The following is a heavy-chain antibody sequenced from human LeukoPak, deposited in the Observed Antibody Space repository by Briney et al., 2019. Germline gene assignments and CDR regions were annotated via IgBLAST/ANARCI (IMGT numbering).Heavy chain of an antibody. CDR1: GFIFSSYS. CDR3: ARGGYSHYAY. V-gene: IGHV3-21*06. Sequence: GGSLRLSCMASGFIFSSYSMNWVRQAPGKGLEWVSSISSNDIYTYYADSVKGRFTISRDNAKNSLYLQMNSLRAEDAGVYYCARGGYSHYAYWGQGTLVTVSS. D-gene: IGHD3-10*01. J-gene: IGHJ4*02. CDR2: ISSNDIYT.